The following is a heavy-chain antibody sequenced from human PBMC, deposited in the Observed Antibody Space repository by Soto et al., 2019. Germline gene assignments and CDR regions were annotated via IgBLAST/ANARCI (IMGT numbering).Heavy chain of an antibody. J-gene: IGHJ4*02. CDR3: ARVGDCSSTSCFRYLDY. V-gene: IGHV4-34*01. D-gene: IGHD2-2*01. Sequence: SETLSLTCAVYGGSFSGYYWSWIRQPPGKGLEWIGEINHSGSTNYDPSLKSRVTISVDTSKNQFSLKLSSVTAADTAVYYCARVGDCSSTSCFRYLDYWGQGTLVTVSS. CDR2: INHSGST. CDR1: GGSFSGYY.